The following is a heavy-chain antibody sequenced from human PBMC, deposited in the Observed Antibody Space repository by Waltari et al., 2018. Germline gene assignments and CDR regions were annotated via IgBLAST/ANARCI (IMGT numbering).Heavy chain of an antibody. J-gene: IGHJ4*02. Sequence: QVQLVQSGAEVKKPGASVKVSCKASGYIFIGYYMHWVRQAPGQGLEWMGWINSNSGGTNYAQKFQGRVTMTRGTSISTAYMDLSGLRSDDTAVYYCARSGNSGYYMFDFWGQGTLVTVSS. V-gene: IGHV1-2*02. D-gene: IGHD3-22*01. CDR3: ARSGNSGYYMFDF. CDR1: GYIFIGYY. CDR2: INSNSGGT.